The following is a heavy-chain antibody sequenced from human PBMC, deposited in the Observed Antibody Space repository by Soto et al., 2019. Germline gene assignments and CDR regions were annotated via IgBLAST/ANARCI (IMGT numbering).Heavy chain of an antibody. J-gene: IGHJ5*02. D-gene: IGHD3-3*01. CDR1: GYTFTSYC. CDR2: ISAYNGNT. CDR3: AREPSLRFLESFNWFDP. Sequence: ASLNVSCKSSGYTFTSYCISWVRQAPGQGLECMGWISAYNGNTNYAQKLQGRVTMTTDTSTSTAYMELRSLRSDDTAVYYCAREPSLRFLESFNWFDPWGQGTLVTVSS. V-gene: IGHV1-18*01.